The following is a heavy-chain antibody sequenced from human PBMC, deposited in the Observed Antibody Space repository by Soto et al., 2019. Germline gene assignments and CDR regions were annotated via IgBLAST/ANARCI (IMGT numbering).Heavy chain of an antibody. CDR2: ISGSGGST. CDR3: AKDLYYHSSGYFITLRGNWALDY. D-gene: IGHD3-22*01. V-gene: IGHV3-23*01. J-gene: IGHJ4*02. Sequence: GGSLRLSCAASGFTFSSYAMSWVRQAPGKGLEWVSAISGSGGSTYYVDSVKGRFTISRDNSKNTLYLQMNSLRAEDTAVYYCAKDLYYHSSGYFITLRGNWALDYWGQGTMVTVYS. CDR1: GFTFSSYA.